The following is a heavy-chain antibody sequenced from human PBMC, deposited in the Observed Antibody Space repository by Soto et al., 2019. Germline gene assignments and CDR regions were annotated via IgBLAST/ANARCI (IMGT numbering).Heavy chain of an antibody. Sequence: PGGSLSLSCAASGFTFSKFWIHWVRPAPEKGPEWVSSLSSDGSDTRYADTVKGRYTISRDNAKNTLYRQMNRLRAEDTAVYYGGGSAADVWGRGTPVTVSS. D-gene: IGHD2-15*01. CDR3: GGSAADV. CDR2: LSSDGSDT. J-gene: IGHJ6*02. CDR1: GFTFSKFW. V-gene: IGHV3-74*01.